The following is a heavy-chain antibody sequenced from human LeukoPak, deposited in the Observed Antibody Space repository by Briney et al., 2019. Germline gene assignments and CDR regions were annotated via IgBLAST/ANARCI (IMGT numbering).Heavy chain of an antibody. D-gene: IGHD6-19*01. Sequence: GSLRLSCAASGFTFSSYEMNWVRQAPGKGLEWVSYISSSGSTIYYADSVKGRFTISRDNAKNSLYLQMNSLRAEDTAVYYCARDRGYSSGWFDYWGQGTPVTVSS. J-gene: IGHJ4*02. V-gene: IGHV3-48*03. CDR3: ARDRGYSSGWFDY. CDR1: GFTFSSYE. CDR2: ISSSGSTI.